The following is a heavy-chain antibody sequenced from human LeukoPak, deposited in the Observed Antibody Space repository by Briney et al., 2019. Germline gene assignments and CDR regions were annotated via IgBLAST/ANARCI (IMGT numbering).Heavy chain of an antibody. Sequence: PGRSLRLSCAASGFTLSSYGIHWVRQAPGKGLEWVAVIWYDGTNRYYVDSVRGRFTISRDNSKNTLYLQMNSLRAEDTAVYYCARGGHDYYDRSGYYYMSALDIWGQGTMVTVSS. CDR1: GFTLSSYG. CDR3: ARGGHDYYDRSGYYYMSALDI. D-gene: IGHD3-22*01. CDR2: IWYDGTNR. J-gene: IGHJ3*02. V-gene: IGHV3-33*01.